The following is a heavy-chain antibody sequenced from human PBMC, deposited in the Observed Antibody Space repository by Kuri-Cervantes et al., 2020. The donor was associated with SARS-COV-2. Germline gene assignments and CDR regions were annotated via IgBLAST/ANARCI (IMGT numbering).Heavy chain of an antibody. V-gene: IGHV3-30-3*01. D-gene: IGHD5-12*01. CDR2: ISYDGSNK. CDR1: GFTFSSYA. J-gene: IGHJ4*02. CDR3: ARLLPIVATTNYFDY. Sequence: GESLKISCAASGFTFSSYAMHWVRQAPGKGLEWVAVISYDGSNKYYADSVKGRFTISRDNSKNTQYLQMNSLRAEDTAVYYCARLLPIVATTNYFDYWGQGTLVTVSS.